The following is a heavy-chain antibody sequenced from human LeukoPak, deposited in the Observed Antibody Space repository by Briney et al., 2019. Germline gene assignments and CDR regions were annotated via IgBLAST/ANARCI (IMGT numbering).Heavy chain of an antibody. CDR1: GFTFSNYW. D-gene: IGHD1-1*01. Sequence: GGSLRLSCAASGFTFSNYWMNWVRQAPGKGLEWVANIKQDGSEKYYVDSVKGRFTISRDNANNSLYLQMNSLRVEDTAVYYCAGNAPCDYWGQGTLVAVSS. CDR3: AGNAPCDY. CDR2: IKQDGSEK. J-gene: IGHJ4*02. V-gene: IGHV3-7*01.